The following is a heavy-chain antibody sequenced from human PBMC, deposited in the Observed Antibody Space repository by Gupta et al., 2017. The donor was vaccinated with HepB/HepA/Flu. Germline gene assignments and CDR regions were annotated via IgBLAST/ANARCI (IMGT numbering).Heavy chain of an antibody. CDR3: ARAPGYYFDF. D-gene: IGHD7-27*01. CDR2: ITDTGGGT. J-gene: IGHJ4*02. V-gene: IGHV3-23*01. CDR1: GFTFSNYA. Sequence: EVEVLESGGGLGRPGGSLRLSCAASGFTFSNYAVRWLRQAPGKGLGWVSSITDTGGGTTYADSVKGRFTISRYNSKNTLFLQMNGLRAEDTAVYFCARAPGYYFDFWGQGFLVT.